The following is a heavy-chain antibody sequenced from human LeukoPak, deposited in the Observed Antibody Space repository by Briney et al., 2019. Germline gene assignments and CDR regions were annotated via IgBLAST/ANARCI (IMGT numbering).Heavy chain of an antibody. V-gene: IGHV4-4*07. CDR2: IYTSGRT. Sequence: PSETLSLTCTVSGGSISNQYWSWIRQPAGKGLEWIGRIYTSGRTNFNPSLKSRITISVDESTNQFSLKLTSATAADTAVYFCARETLYSSGWKFDYWGQGTQVAVSS. CDR1: GGSISNQY. CDR3: ARETLYSSGWKFDY. D-gene: IGHD6-19*01. J-gene: IGHJ4*02.